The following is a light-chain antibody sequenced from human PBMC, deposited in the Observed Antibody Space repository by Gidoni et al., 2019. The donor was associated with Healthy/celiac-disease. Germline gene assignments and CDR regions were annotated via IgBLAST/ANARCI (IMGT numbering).Light chain of an antibody. V-gene: IGKV2-30*01. Sequence: DVVMTQSPLSLPVTLGQPASISCRSSQSLVYSDGNTYLNWFQQRPGQSPRRLIYKVSNRASGVPDRFRGRGSGTDFTLKISRVEAEDVGVYYCMQGTHWPPFTFGPGTKVDIK. J-gene: IGKJ3*01. CDR1: QSLVYSDGNTY. CDR2: KVS. CDR3: MQGTHWPPFT.